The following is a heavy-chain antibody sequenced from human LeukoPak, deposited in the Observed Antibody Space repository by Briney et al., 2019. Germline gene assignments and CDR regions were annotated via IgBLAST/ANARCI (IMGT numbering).Heavy chain of an antibody. CDR1: GFTISSHA. Sequence: GGSLRLSCAASGFTISSHAMHWVRQAPGKGLEWVALIWYDGTKKYYADSVKGRFTISRDNSKNTLYLEMNNLSAEDTAVYYCARGGLHIWYFEYWGQGTLVTVSS. D-gene: IGHD2-15*01. CDR3: ARGGLHIWYFEY. V-gene: IGHV3-33*08. CDR2: IWYDGTKK. J-gene: IGHJ4*02.